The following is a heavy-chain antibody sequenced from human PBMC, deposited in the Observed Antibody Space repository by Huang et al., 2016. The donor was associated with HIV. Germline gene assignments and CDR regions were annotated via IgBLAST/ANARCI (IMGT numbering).Heavy chain of an antibody. CDR3: ARGQSGPSQWLASLGNYYYYMDV. CDR1: GGSISGSRYY. Sequence: QLQLQESGPGPVKPSATLSLTCSVSGGSISGSRYYWGWIRQPPGKGLEGNGSIYSSGHSHYSPSLKSRVTISVDTSKNQFSLKLSSVTAADTAVYYCARGQSGPSQWLASLGNYYYYMDVWGKGTTVTVSS. J-gene: IGHJ6*03. D-gene: IGHD6-19*01. V-gene: IGHV4-39*01. CDR2: IYSSGHS.